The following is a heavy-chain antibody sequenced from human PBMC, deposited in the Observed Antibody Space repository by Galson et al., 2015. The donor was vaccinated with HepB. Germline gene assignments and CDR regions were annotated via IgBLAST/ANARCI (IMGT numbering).Heavy chain of an antibody. CDR1: GFTFSSYS. CDR3: ARETLVQSYFDY. CDR2: ISSSSSYI. Sequence: SLRLSCAASGFTFSSYSMNWVRQAPGKGLEWVSSISSSSSYIYYADSVKGRFTISRDNAKNSLYLQMNSLRAEDTAVYYCARETLVQSYFDYLGQGTLVTVSS. V-gene: IGHV3-21*01. D-gene: IGHD1-1*01. J-gene: IGHJ4*02.